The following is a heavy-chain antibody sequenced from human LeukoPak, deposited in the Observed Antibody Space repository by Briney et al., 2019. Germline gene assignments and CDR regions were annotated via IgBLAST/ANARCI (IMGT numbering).Heavy chain of an antibody. CDR1: GFTVSSNY. CDR3: ARGLGSYSNYARGTSYAFDI. J-gene: IGHJ3*02. V-gene: IGHV3-53*01. Sequence: PGGSLRLSCAASGFTVSSNYMSWVRQAPGKGLEWVSVIYSGGSTYYADSVKGRFTISRDNSKNTLYLQMNSLRAEDTAVYYCARGLGSYSNYARGTSYAFDIWGQGTMVTVSS. CDR2: IYSGGST. D-gene: IGHD4-11*01.